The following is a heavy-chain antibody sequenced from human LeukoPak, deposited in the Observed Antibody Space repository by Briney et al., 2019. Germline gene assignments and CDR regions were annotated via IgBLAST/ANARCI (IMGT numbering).Heavy chain of an antibody. CDR1: GSTFSSYG. CDR3: AREGLYCSSTSCPHDY. V-gene: IGHV3-33*01. Sequence: GRSLRLSCAASGSTFSSYGMHWVRQAPGKGLEWVAVIWYDGSNKYYADSVKGRFTISRDNSKNTLYLQMNSLRAEDTAVYYCAREGLYCSSTSCPHDYWGQGTLVTVSS. D-gene: IGHD2-2*01. J-gene: IGHJ4*02. CDR2: IWYDGSNK.